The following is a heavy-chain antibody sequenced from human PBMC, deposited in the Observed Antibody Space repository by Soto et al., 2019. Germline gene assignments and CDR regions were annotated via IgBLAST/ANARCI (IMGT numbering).Heavy chain of an antibody. J-gene: IGHJ6*02. D-gene: IGHD6-13*01. CDR2: IYYSGST. Sequence: QVQLQESGPGLVKPSQTLSLTCTVSGGSISSGDYYWSWIRQPPGKGLEWIGYIYYSGSTYYNPSLTSRVTISVDTSKNQFSLKLSSVTAADTAVYYCARATSSAAGYYYYGMDVWGQGTTVTVSS. CDR3: ARATSSAAGYYYYGMDV. V-gene: IGHV4-30-4*01. CDR1: GGSISSGDYY.